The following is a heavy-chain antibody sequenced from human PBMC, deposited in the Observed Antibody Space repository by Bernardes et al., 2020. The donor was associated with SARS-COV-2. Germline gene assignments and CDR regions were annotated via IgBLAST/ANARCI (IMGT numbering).Heavy chain of an antibody. J-gene: IGHJ5*02. D-gene: IGHD2-15*01. V-gene: IGHV4-39*01. CDR3: ARHLAPLTDSATWFDP. Sequence: SETLSLTCTISGGSITTSSISWAWIRQPPGKGLEWIGSVFYTGVTPYSPSLRRRVTISVDTSKNQMSLRMTSVTAADTAVYFCARHLAPLTDSATWFDPWGQGTLVTVS. CDR2: VFYTGVT. CDR1: GGSITTSSIS.